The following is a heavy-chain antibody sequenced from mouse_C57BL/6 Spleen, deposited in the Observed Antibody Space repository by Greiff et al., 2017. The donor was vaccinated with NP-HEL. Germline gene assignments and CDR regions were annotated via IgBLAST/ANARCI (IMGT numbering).Heavy chain of an antibody. V-gene: IGHV1-19*01. CDR3: AGGNYLRDAMDY. Sequence: EVQLQQSGPVLVKPGASVKMSCKASGYTFTDYYMNWVKQSHGKSLEWIGVINPYNGGTSYNQKFKGKATLTVDKSSSTAYLELNSLTSEDSAVYYCAGGNYLRDAMDYWGQGTSVTVSS. D-gene: IGHD2-1*01. CDR2: INPYNGGT. CDR1: GYTFTDYY. J-gene: IGHJ4*01.